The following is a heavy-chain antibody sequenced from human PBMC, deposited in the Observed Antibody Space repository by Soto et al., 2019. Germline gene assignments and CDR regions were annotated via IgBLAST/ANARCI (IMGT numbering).Heavy chain of an antibody. V-gene: IGHV2-5*01. J-gene: IGHJ6*02. Sequence: KSGPTLVNPTQTLTLTCTFSGFSLSTSGVGVGWIRQPPGKALEWLALIFWNDDKRYSPSLKSRLAITKDTSKNKVVLTMTNMDPVDTATYYCARNRGYYYGMDVWGQGTTVTVSS. CDR1: GFSLSTSGVG. CDR2: IFWNDDK. CDR3: ARNRGYYYGMDV.